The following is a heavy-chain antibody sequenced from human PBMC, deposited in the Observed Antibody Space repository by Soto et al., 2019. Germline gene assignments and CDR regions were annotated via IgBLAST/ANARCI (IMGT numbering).Heavy chain of an antibody. CDR2: INPNSGVT. CDR1: GYTFPGYY. D-gene: IGHD2-2*02. Sequence: ASVKVSCKASGYTFPGYYIYWVRQAPGQGHEWMGWINPNSGVTKYAQKFQGRVTMTRDTSISTAYMELSRLRSDDTAVLYCARDLVYCSSRSCYTFFDYWGQGTPVTVSS. CDR3: ARDLVYCSSRSCYTFFDY. V-gene: IGHV1-2*02. J-gene: IGHJ4*02.